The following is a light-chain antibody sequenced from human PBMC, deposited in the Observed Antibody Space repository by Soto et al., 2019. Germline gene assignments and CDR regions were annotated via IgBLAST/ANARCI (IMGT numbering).Light chain of an antibody. CDR2: GAS. Sequence: EIVLTQSPGTLSLSPGQRATLSCRASESISRDYLAWYQQILGQAPRLLIYGASSGANGIPDRFSGSGSGTDFTLTISRLEPEDVPIYYCQQYGGVPYPFVQGTKLEIK. V-gene: IGKV3-20*01. CDR3: QQYGGVPYP. J-gene: IGKJ2*01. CDR1: ESISRDY.